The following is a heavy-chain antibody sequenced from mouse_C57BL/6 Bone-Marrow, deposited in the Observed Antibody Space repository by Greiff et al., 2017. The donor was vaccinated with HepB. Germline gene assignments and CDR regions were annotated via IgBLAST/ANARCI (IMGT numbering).Heavy chain of an antibody. CDR2: ISYDGSN. D-gene: IGHD2-5*01. CDR3: AIYYSNYDFDY. V-gene: IGHV3-6*01. Sequence: DVKLQESGPGLVKPSQSLSLTCSVTGYSITSGYYWNWIRQFPGNKLEWMGYISYDGSNNYNPSLKNRISITRDTSKNQFFLKLNSVTTEDTATYYCAIYYSNYDFDYWGQGTTLTVSS. J-gene: IGHJ2*01. CDR1: GYSITSGYY.